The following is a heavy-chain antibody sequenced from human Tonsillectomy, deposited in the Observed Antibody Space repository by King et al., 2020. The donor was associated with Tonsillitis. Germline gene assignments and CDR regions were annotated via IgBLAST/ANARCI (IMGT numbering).Heavy chain of an antibody. CDR3: ARGKADQNESDN. D-gene: IGHD1-1*01. CDR2: VYPGDSDT. V-gene: IGHV5-51*01. J-gene: IGHJ4*02. Sequence: QLVQSGAEVKKPGGSLKISCKASGYNFNTYWIGWVRQMPGRGLEWMGIVYPGDSDTRYSPSFQGQVTISADKSITTVYLQWKSLKASDTAMYYCARGKADQNESDNWGQGTLVTVSS. CDR1: GYNFNTYW.